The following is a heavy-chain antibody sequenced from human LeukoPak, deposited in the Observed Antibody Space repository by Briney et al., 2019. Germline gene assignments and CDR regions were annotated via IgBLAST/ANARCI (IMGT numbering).Heavy chain of an antibody. V-gene: IGHV4-61*02. Sequence: SQTLSLTCTVSGGSISSDNYFWNWIRQPAGKGLEWIGRIYTSGSTNYNPSLESRVTISVDTSKNQFSLKLTSVTAADAAVYYCASIRRGEYLPGSHWGQGALVTVSS. D-gene: IGHD3-16*01. CDR2: IYTSGST. CDR1: GGSISSDNYF. CDR3: ASIRRGEYLPGSH. J-gene: IGHJ4*02.